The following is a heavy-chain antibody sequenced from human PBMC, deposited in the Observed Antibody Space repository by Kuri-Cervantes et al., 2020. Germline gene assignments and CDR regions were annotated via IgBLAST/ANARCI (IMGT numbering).Heavy chain of an antibody. CDR3: ARGNFYDSSGYPIYYYYMDV. V-gene: IGHV5-51*01. CDR1: GYTFTNNW. J-gene: IGHJ6*03. CDR2: IYPGDSDT. D-gene: IGHD3-22*01. Sequence: GESLKISCKGSGYTFTNNWIGWVRQMPGKGLEWMGIIYPGDSDTRYSPSFQGQVTISADKSISTAYLQWSSLKASDTAMYYCARGNFYDSSGYPIYYYYMDVWGKGTTVTVSS.